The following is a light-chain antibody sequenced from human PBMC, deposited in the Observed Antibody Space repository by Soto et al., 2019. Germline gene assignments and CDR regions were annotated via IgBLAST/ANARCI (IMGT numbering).Light chain of an antibody. V-gene: IGLV2-8*01. J-gene: IGLJ1*01. CDR2: EVN. CDR1: SSDVGGYNY. CDR3: SSYAGSSNV. Sequence: QSFLTRPPSASGSPGQSVAISCTGTSSDVGGYNYVSWYQQHPGKAPKLIIYEVNKRPSGVPDRFSGSKSGNTASLTVSGLQAEDEADYYCSSYAGSSNVFGTGTKVTVL.